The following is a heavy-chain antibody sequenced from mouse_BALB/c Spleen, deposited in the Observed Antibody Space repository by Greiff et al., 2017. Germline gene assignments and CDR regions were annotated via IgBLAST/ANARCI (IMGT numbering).Heavy chain of an antibody. Sequence: QVQLKQSGAELAKPGASVKMSCKASGYTFTSYWMHWVKQRPGQGLEWIGYINPSTGYTEYNQKFKDKATLTADKSSSTAYMQLSSLTSEDSAVYYCARGDGYFDYWGQGTTLTVSS. D-gene: IGHD2-3*01. CDR1: GYTFTSYW. CDR2: INPSTGYT. CDR3: ARGDGYFDY. V-gene: IGHV1-7*01. J-gene: IGHJ2*01.